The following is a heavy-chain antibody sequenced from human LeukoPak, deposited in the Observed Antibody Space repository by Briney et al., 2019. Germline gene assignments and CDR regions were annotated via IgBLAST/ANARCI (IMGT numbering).Heavy chain of an antibody. V-gene: IGHV3-33*01. Sequence: PGGSLRLSCAASGFTFSSYGMHWVRQAPGKGLEWVAVIWHDGSNKYYADSVKGRFIISRDNSKNTLYLQMNSLRAEDMAVYYCARDTAMAYYEESYFDPWGQGTLVTVSS. CDR1: GFTFSSYG. D-gene: IGHD5-18*01. CDR3: ARDTAMAYYEESYFDP. CDR2: IWHDGSNK. J-gene: IGHJ5*02.